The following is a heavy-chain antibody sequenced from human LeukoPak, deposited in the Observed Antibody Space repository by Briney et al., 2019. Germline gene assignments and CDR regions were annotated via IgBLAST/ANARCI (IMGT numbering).Heavy chain of an antibody. Sequence: PGGSLRLSCAASGLTFSSCWMGWVRQAPGKGLEWLANIKEDGGEKYYVDSVKGRFTISRDNAKNSLYLQMDSLRDKDTAVYYCAKYRPLAGLEYWGQGTLVTVSS. J-gene: IGHJ4*02. V-gene: IGHV3-7*01. CDR2: IKEDGGEK. D-gene: IGHD6-19*01. CDR1: GLTFSSCW. CDR3: AKYRPLAGLEY.